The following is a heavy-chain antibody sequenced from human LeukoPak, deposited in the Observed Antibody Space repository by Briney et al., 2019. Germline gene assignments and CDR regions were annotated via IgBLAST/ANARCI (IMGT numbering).Heavy chain of an antibody. J-gene: IGHJ1*01. Sequence: GGSLRLSCAASGFTFSSYWMHWVRQAPGNGLVWVSRINSDGSSTSYADSVKGRFTISRDNAKNTLYLQMNSLRAEDTAVYYCARALCPQHWGQGTLVTVSS. CDR2: INSDGSST. V-gene: IGHV3-74*01. CDR1: GFTFSSYW. CDR3: ARALCPQH. D-gene: IGHD2-2*01.